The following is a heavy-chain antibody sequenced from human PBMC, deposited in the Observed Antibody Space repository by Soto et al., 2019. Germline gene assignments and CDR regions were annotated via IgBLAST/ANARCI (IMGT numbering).Heavy chain of an antibody. V-gene: IGHV3-23*01. CDR3: AKEVEYSSSWSDIDY. J-gene: IGHJ4*02. CDR2: ISGSGGST. Sequence: EVQLLESGGGLVQPGGSLRLSCAASGFTFSSYAMSWVRQAPGKGLEWVSAISGSGGSTYYADSVKGRFTISRDNSKNTLYMQMNSLRTEDTAVYYCAKEVEYSSSWSDIDYWGQGTLVTVSS. CDR1: GFTFSSYA. D-gene: IGHD6-13*01.